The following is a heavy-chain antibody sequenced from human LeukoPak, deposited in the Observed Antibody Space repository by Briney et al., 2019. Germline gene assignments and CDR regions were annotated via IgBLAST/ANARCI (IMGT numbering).Heavy chain of an antibody. D-gene: IGHD6-6*01. J-gene: IGHJ6*03. CDR3: ARDLRYSSSSGGYYYYYMDV. Sequence: ASVKVSRKASGGTFSSYAISRVRQAPGQGLEWMGRIIPIFGTANYAQKFQGRVTITTDESTSTAYMELSSLRSEDTAVYYCARDLRYSSSSGGYYYYYMDVWGKGTTVTVCS. CDR1: GGTFSSYA. CDR2: IIPIFGTA. V-gene: IGHV1-69*05.